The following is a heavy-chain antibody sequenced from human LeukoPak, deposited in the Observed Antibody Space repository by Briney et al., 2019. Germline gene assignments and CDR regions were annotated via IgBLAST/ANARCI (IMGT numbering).Heavy chain of an antibody. CDR2: IKPDGSEK. Sequence: GGSLRLSCVASGFTFSTYWMNWVRQAPRKGLEWVANIKPDGSEKYYVDSMKGRFTISRDNAKNSLYLQMDSLRAEDTAVYYCARAYSSGCFDYWGQGTLVTVSS. J-gene: IGHJ4*02. CDR1: GFTFSTYW. V-gene: IGHV3-7*04. CDR3: ARAYSSGCFDY. D-gene: IGHD6-19*01.